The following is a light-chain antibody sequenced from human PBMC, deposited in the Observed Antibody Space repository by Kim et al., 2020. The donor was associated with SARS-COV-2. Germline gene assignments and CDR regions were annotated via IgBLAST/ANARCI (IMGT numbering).Light chain of an antibody. CDR3: SSYTTSRTWV. Sequence: GQSITISCTGVSSDVDSFKYVSWYQQRPDKAPRLLIYDVSERPSGVSYRFSGSKSGISASLTISGLQADDEAEYFCSSYTTSRTWVFGGGTKLTVL. J-gene: IGLJ3*02. CDR1: SSDVDSFKY. V-gene: IGLV2-14*03. CDR2: DVS.